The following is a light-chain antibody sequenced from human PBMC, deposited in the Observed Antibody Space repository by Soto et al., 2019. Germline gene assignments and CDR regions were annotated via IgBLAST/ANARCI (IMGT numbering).Light chain of an antibody. V-gene: IGKV1-8*01. CDR2: AAS. CDR3: QQYYSYPLT. Sequence: AIRMTQSPSSFSASTGDRVTITCRASQGISSYLAWDQQKPGKAPKLLIYAASTLQSGVPSRFSGSGSGTDVTRTSSCLQSEDFATYYWQQYYSYPLTFGGGTKVEIK. J-gene: IGKJ4*01. CDR1: QGISSY.